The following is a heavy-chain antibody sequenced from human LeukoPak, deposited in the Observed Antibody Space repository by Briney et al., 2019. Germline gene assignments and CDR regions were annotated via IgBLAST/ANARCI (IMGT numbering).Heavy chain of an antibody. V-gene: IGHV5-51*01. CDR3: ARPPSRGYSSSFEY. CDR2: IYPDESNI. CDR1: GYSFPTYW. J-gene: IGHJ4*02. Sequence: GESLKISCKGSGYSFPTYWIAWVRQMPGKGLEGRGIIYPDESNIRYSPSFQGQVTISADKSISTAYLQWSSLKASDTAMYYCARPPSRGYSSSFEYWGQGTLVTVSS. D-gene: IGHD2-2*03.